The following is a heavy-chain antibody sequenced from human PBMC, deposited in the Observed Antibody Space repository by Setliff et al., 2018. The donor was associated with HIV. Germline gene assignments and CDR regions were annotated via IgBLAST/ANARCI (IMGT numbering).Heavy chain of an antibody. J-gene: IGHJ4*02. D-gene: IGHD5-12*01. CDR2: IYYSGTT. CDR1: GDSIISGGYY. Sequence: SETLSLTCSVSGDSIISGGYYWSWIRQHPGKGLEWVGYIYYSGTTYYNPSLKSRVSISVDTSKTQVSLRLSSVTAADTAVYFCARRTNGYAALDYWGQGTLVTVSS. CDR3: ARRTNGYAALDY. V-gene: IGHV4-31*03.